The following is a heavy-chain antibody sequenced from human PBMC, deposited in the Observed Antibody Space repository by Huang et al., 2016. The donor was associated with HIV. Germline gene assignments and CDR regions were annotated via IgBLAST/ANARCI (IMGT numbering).Heavy chain of an antibody. Sequence: EVQLLESGGGLVQPGGSLRLSCAASIFTFSTSAMSWVRQALGKGLEGFSGSSGSGSSTYYADAVKGRFTISRDNSRNTLYLQMKSLRVEDTAIYYCAKGSERSLTGPKYQYYFDYWGQGTLVTVSS. CDR2: SSGSGSST. CDR3: AKGSERSLTGPKYQYYFDY. J-gene: IGHJ4*02. V-gene: IGHV3-23*01. D-gene: IGHD3-3*01. CDR1: IFTFSTSA.